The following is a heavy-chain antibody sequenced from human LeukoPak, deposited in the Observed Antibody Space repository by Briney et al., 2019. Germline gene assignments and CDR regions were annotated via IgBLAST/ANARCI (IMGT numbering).Heavy chain of an antibody. CDR2: IYTSGST. D-gene: IGHD3-16*02. CDR1: GGSISSYY. V-gene: IGHV4-4*07. CDR3: ARGAYDYVWGSYRYDYFDY. Sequence: SEALSLTCTVSGGSISSYYWSWIRQPAGKGLEWIGRIYTSGSTNYNPSLKSRVTMSVDTSKNQFSLKLSSVTAADTAVYYCARGAYDYVWGSYRYDYFDYWGQGTLVTVSS. J-gene: IGHJ4*02.